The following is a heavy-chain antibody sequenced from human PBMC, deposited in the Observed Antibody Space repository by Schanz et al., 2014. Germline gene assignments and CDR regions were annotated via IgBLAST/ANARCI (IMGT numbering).Heavy chain of an antibody. Sequence: VQLVQSGAEVKKPGSSVKVSCKASRSTFSSYTISWVRQARGQGLEWVGRIIPILDVGNYAQQFQGRVTFTADKSTSTAYMELSSLRYEDTALYYCARGTMPGTFDIWGQGTMVTVSS. V-gene: IGHV1-69*02. CDR1: RSTFSSYT. CDR3: ARGTMPGTFDI. J-gene: IGHJ3*02. CDR2: IIPILDVG. D-gene: IGHD2-2*01.